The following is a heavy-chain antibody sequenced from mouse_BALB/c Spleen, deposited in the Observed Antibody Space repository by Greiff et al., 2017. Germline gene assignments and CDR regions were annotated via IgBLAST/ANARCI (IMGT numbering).Heavy chain of an antibody. J-gene: IGHJ1*01. CDR1: GFTFTDYY. CDR2: IRNKANGYTT. D-gene: IGHD1-1*01. CDR3: ARDNYGGYFDV. Sequence: EVQRVESGGGLVQSGGSLRLSCATSGFTFTDYYMSWVRQPPGKALEWLGFIRNKANGYTTEYSASVKGRFTISRDNSQSILYLQMNTLRAEDSATYYCARDNYGGYFDVWGAGTTVTVSS. V-gene: IGHV7-3*02.